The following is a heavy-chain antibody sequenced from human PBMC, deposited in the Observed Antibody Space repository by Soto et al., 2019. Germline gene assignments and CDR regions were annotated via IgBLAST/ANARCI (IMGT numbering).Heavy chain of an antibody. J-gene: IGHJ6*02. CDR2: ISAYNGNT. D-gene: IGHD3-3*01. CDR3: AREGGYDFWSGHKTYYYGMDV. Sequence: GASVKVSCKASGYTFTSYGISWVRQAPGQGLEWMGWISAYNGNTNYAQKLQGRVTMTTDTSTSTAYMELRSLRSDDTAVYYCAREGGYDFWSGHKTYYYGMDVWGQGTTVTVSS. CDR1: GYTFTSYG. V-gene: IGHV1-18*01.